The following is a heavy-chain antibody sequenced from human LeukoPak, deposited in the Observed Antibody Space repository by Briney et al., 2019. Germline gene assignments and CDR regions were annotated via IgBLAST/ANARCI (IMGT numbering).Heavy chain of an antibody. V-gene: IGHV3-23*01. D-gene: IGHD2-2*01. CDR1: GFTFNTYA. CDR2: NSGSGGST. J-gene: IGHJ4*02. Sequence: PGGSLRLSCAASGFTFNTYAMSWVRQAPGKGLEWVSSNSGSGGSTYYADSVKGRFTISRDNSKNTLYLQMSSLRAEDTAVYYCAKDSRYCSSTSCLDYWGQGTLVTVSS. CDR3: AKDSRYCSSTSCLDY.